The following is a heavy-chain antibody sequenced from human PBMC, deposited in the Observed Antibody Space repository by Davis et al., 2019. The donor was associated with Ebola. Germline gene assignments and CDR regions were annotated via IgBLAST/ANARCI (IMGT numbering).Heavy chain of an antibody. CDR1: GGSISSSY. CDR2: IYISEDT. Sequence: SETLSLTCTVSGGSISSSYWSWIRQSAGKGLEWIGRIYISEDTNYNPSLKSRVTISVDTSKNQFSLKLSSVTAADTAVYYCARGRWLQPYYFDYWGQGTLVTVSS. J-gene: IGHJ4*02. D-gene: IGHD5-24*01. CDR3: ARGRWLQPYYFDY. V-gene: IGHV4-4*07.